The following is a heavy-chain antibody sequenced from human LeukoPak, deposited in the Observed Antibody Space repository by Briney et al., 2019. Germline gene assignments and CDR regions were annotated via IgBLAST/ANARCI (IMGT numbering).Heavy chain of an antibody. J-gene: IGHJ4*02. Sequence: GGSLRLSCAASGFTFSGYSMNWVRHAPGKGLEWVSSISTTSAYIHYADSLKGRVASSRGNAKNSLYLQMNSLRAEDTAIYYCARGGIYSQGFDYWGQGSLVTVSS. CDR2: ISTTSAYI. CDR1: GFTFSGYS. V-gene: IGHV3-21*01. CDR3: ARGGIYSQGFDY. D-gene: IGHD6-13*01.